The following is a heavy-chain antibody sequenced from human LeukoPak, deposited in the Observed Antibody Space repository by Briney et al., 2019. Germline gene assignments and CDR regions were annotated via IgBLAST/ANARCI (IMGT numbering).Heavy chain of an antibody. D-gene: IGHD3-10*01. Sequence: GGSLRLSCAASGFTVSSNYMSWVRQAPGKGLEWVSFIYSVGSTNNADSAKGRSTISHDNSKNTPNRRMNSLRAEDTDVYYCARHGSITMVRGRLRYYYMDVWGKGITVTISS. J-gene: IGHJ6*03. CDR2: IYSVGST. V-gene: IGHV3-53*01. CDR1: GFTVSSNY. CDR3: ARHGSITMVRGRLRYYYMDV.